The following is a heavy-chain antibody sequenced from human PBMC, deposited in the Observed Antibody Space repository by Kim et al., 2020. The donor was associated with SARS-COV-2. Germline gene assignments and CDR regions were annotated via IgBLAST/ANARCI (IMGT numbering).Heavy chain of an antibody. CDR2: INPNSGGT. J-gene: IGHJ6*02. Sequence: ASVKVSCKASGYTFTGYYMHWVRQAPGQGLEWMGRINPNSGGTNYAQKFQGRVTMTRDTSISTAYMELSRLRSDDTAVYYCARDLIEEWLLYPYYYYGMDVWGQGTTVTVSS. D-gene: IGHD3-3*01. V-gene: IGHV1-2*06. CDR1: GYTFTGYY. CDR3: ARDLIEEWLLYPYYYYGMDV.